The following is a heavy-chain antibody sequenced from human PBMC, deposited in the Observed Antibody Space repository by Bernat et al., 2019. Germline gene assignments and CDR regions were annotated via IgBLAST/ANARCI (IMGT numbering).Heavy chain of an antibody. D-gene: IGHD6-25*01. CDR1: GCTFTSYG. CDR2: ISAYNGNT. Sequence: QVQLVQSGAEVKKPGASVKVSCKASGCTFTSYGISWVRQAPGQGLEWMGWISAYNGNTNYAQKLQGRVTMTTDTSTSTAYMELRSLRSDDTAVYYCARAQRKRTAKDSHWIDDWGQGTLVTVSS. CDR3: ARAQRKRTAKDSHWIDD. J-gene: IGHJ5*02. V-gene: IGHV1-18*01.